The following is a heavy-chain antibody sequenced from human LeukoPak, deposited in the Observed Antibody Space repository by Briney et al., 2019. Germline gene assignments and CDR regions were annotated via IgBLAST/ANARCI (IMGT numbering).Heavy chain of an antibody. D-gene: IGHD3-10*01. CDR2: IRFDGSNK. J-gene: IGHJ4*02. CDR3: AKDFATTGRYPHGSAST. Sequence: GGSLRLSCVASGFTFRSYGMQWVRQAPGKGLEWVTFIRFDGSNKFYADSVKGRFTTSRDNPKNTLYLQMNSLRADDTAVHYCAKDFATTGRYPHGSASTWGQGTLVTVSS. CDR1: GFTFRSYG. V-gene: IGHV3-30*02.